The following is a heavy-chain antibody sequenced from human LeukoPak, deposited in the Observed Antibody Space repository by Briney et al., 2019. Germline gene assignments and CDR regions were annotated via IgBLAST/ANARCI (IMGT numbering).Heavy chain of an antibody. CDR1: GFTFSSYA. CDR2: ISYDGSNK. J-gene: IGHJ5*02. V-gene: IGHV3-30*04. CDR3: ARPAAGFYAWFDP. Sequence: PGRSLRLSCAVSGFTFSSYAMHWVRQAPGKGQEWVAVISYDGSNKYYADSVKGRFIISRDNSKNTVYLQMNSLRSEDTAVYYCARPAAGFYAWFDPWGQGTLVTVSS. D-gene: IGHD5/OR15-5a*01.